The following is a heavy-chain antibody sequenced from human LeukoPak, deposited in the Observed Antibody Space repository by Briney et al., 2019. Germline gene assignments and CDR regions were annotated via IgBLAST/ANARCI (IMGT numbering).Heavy chain of an antibody. Sequence: ASVKVSCKASGGTFSSYAISWVRQAPGQGLEWMGGIIPIFGTANYAQKFQGRVTITTDESTSTAYMELSSLRSEDTAVYYCARVPIYGGNADAFDIWGQGTMVTVSS. CDR1: GGTFSSYA. CDR2: IIPIFGTA. J-gene: IGHJ3*02. D-gene: IGHD4-23*01. V-gene: IGHV1-69*05. CDR3: ARVPIYGGNADAFDI.